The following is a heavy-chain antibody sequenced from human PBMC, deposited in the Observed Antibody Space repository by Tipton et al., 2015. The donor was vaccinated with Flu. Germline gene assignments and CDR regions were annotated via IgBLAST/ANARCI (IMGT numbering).Heavy chain of an antibody. V-gene: IGHV3-21*01. D-gene: IGHD6-13*01. Sequence: SLRLSCAASGFTFSSYSMNWVRQAPGKGLEWVSSISSSSSYMYYADSVKGRFTISRDNAKNSLYLQMNSLRAEDTAVYYCARDTLRAAAGTPDYWGQGTLLPVSS. CDR2: ISSSSSYM. CDR1: GFTFSSYS. J-gene: IGHJ4*02. CDR3: ARDTLRAAAGTPDY.